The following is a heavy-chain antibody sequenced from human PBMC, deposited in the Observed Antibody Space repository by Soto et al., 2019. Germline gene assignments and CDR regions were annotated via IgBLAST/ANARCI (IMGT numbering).Heavy chain of an antibody. Sequence: SETLSLTCTVSGGSISSYYWSWIRQPPGKGLEWIGYIYYSGSTNYNPSLKSRVTISVDTSKNQFSLKVNSVTAADTAVYYCARRRSGTYYNFEYNWFDPWGQGTLVTSPQ. J-gene: IGHJ5*02. CDR1: GGSISSYY. CDR3: ARRRSGTYYNFEYNWFDP. D-gene: IGHD3-10*01. CDR2: IYYSGST. V-gene: IGHV4-59*01.